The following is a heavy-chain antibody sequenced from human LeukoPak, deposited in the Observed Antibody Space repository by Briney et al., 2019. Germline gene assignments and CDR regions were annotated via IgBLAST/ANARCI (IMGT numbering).Heavy chain of an antibody. D-gene: IGHD3-22*01. V-gene: IGHV3-23*01. CDR3: AKAYYDSSGLDAFDI. Sequence: GGSLRLSCAASGVTFYSYGMSWVRQAPGKGLEWVSTISGSGGKTNYADSVKGRFTISRDNSKKTLYLQMNSLRAEDTAVYYCAKAYYDSSGLDAFDIWGQGTMVTVSS. J-gene: IGHJ3*02. CDR1: GVTFYSYG. CDR2: ISGSGGKT.